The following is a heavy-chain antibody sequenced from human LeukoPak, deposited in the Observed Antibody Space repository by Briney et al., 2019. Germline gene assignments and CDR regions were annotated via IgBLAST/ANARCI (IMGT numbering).Heavy chain of an antibody. V-gene: IGHV3-66*01. CDR2: IYRGGRT. Sequence: GGSLRLSCAASGFAVSNDYMSWFRQAPGEGLEWVSTIYRGGRTYYADFAKDRFTISTDSSKNTLFLQMNSLRADDTAVYFCARVRNCYSDSCGKNFDSWGQGTLVTVSS. CDR1: GFAVSNDY. CDR3: ARVRNCYSDSCGKNFDS. J-gene: IGHJ4*02. D-gene: IGHD2/OR15-2a*01.